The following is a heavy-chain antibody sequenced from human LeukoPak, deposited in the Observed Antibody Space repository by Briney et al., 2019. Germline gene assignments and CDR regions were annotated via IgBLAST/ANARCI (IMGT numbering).Heavy chain of an antibody. J-gene: IGHJ4*02. D-gene: IGHD6-13*01. CDR2: ISWNSGSI. Sequence: GGSLRLSCAASGFTFDDYAMHRVRQAPGKGLEWVPGISWNSGSIGYADSVKGRFTISRDNAKNSLYLQMNSLRAEDTALYYCAKDIRAYSSSFEDYWGQGTLVTVSS. CDR3: AKDIRAYSSSFEDY. CDR1: GFTFDDYA. V-gene: IGHV3-9*01.